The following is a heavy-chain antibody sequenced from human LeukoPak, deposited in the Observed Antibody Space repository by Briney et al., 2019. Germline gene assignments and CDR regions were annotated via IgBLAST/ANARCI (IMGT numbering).Heavy chain of an antibody. J-gene: IGHJ4*02. CDR1: GGSISSYY. D-gene: IGHD3-22*01. V-gene: IGHV4-59*01. CDR2: TYFSGST. Sequence: SETLSLTCTVSGGSISSYYWNWIRQPPGKGLEWIGYTYFSGSTNYNPSLKSRVTMSVDTSKNHFSLKLSSVTAADTAVYYCARGSSSYPYYFDYWGQGTLVTVSS. CDR3: ARGSSSYPYYFDY.